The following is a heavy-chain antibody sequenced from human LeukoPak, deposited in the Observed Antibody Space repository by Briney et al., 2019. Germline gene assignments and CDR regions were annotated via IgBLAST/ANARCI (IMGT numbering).Heavy chain of an antibody. D-gene: IGHD2-21*02. CDR1: GYSISSGYY. V-gene: IGHV4-38-2*01. Sequence: SETLSLTCAVSGYSISSGYYWGWIRQPPGKGLEWIGNIYHSGSTYYNPSLKSRVTISVDKSKNQFSLKLRSVTGADTAVCYCARSVVTATLGWFDPWGQGTLVTVSS. CDR2: IYHSGST. CDR3: ARSVVTATLGWFDP. J-gene: IGHJ5*02.